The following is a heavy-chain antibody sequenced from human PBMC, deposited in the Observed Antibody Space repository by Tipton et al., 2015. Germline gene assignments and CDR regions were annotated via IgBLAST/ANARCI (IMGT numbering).Heavy chain of an antibody. D-gene: IGHD4-17*01. V-gene: IGHV1-69*01. Sequence: QSGAEVKKPGSSVKVSCKASGDTLSSYTISWVRQAPGQGLEWMGGIIPVFGTGIYAQKFQGRVTITADESTSTAYMELTSLRSEDTAVYFCTRAIPHYGDYVDYWGQGTRVTVSS. CDR2: IIPVFGTG. CDR3: TRAIPHYGDYVDY. J-gene: IGHJ4*02. CDR1: GDTLSSYT.